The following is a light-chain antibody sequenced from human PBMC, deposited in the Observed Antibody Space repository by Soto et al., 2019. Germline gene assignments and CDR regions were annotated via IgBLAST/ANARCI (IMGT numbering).Light chain of an antibody. CDR1: QRISSNY. CDR3: QDYGSSPQT. J-gene: IGKJ1*01. V-gene: IGKV3-20*01. Sequence: DIVLTQSPGTLSLSPGERATLSCRASQRISSNYLGWYQQKPGQAPRLLIYAASSRATGIPDRFGGSGSGTDFTLTISRLEPEDFAVYYCQDYGSSPQTFGQGTKV. CDR2: AAS.